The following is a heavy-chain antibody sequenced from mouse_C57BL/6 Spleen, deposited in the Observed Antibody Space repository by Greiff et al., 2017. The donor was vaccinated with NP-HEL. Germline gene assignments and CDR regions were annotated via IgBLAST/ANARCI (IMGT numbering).Heavy chain of an antibody. CDR1: GYSITSGYY. V-gene: IGHV3-6*01. CDR3: ARAELFWYFDV. Sequence: DVKLQESGPGLVKPSQSLSLTCSVTGYSITSGYYWNWIRQFPGNKLEWMGYISYDGSNNYNPSLKNRISITRDTSKNQFFLKLNSVTTEDTATYYCARAELFWYFDVWGTGTTVTVSS. J-gene: IGHJ1*03. CDR2: ISYDGSN. D-gene: IGHD4-1*01.